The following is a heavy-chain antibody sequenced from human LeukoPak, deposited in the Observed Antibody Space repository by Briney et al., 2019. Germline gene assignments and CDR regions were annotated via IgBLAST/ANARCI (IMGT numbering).Heavy chain of an antibody. J-gene: IGHJ5*02. CDR3: ARAYSSSWYWNWFDP. CDR2: IYPTGST. D-gene: IGHD6-13*01. V-gene: IGHV4-38-2*02. Sequence: SETLSLTCTVSGYSISSGYYWGWIRQPPGKGLEWIGNIYPTGSTYYDPSLKSRVTISVDTSKNQFSLKVSSVSAADTAVYYCARAYSSSWYWNWFDPWGQGTLVTVSS. CDR1: GYSISSGYY.